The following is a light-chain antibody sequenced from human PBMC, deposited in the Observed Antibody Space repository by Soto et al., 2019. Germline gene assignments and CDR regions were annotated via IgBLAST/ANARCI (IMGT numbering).Light chain of an antibody. J-gene: IGKJ2*01. Sequence: EIVMTQSPATLSVSPGERVTLSCRASQSVSSNLAWYQQKPGQAPRLLIYGASNRATGIPARFSGSGSGTEFTLTISSLQSEDVAVYYCQQYNNWPPYTCGQGTKLEIK. CDR3: QQYNNWPPYT. V-gene: IGKV3-15*01. CDR2: GAS. CDR1: QSVSSN.